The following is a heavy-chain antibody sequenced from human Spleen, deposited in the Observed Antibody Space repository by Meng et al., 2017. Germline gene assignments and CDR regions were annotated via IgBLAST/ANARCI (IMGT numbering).Heavy chain of an antibody. CDR1: GFTFSSYE. CDR2: ISGSGTTI. CDR3: ARVTMGAAFFDF. Sequence: GESLKISCVVSGFTFSSYEMNWVRQAPGKGLEWVSYISGSGTTIYYADSVKGRFTMSRDNARNSLYLQMNSLRAEDTAVYYCARVTMGAAFFDFWGQGTLVTVSS. V-gene: IGHV3-48*03. J-gene: IGHJ4*02. D-gene: IGHD2-15*01.